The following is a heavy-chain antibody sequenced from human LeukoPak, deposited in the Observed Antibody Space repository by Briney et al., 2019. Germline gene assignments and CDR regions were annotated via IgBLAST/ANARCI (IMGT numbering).Heavy chain of an antibody. D-gene: IGHD2-15*01. V-gene: IGHV1-2*02. CDR2: INPNSGGT. J-gene: IGHJ4*02. CDR3: ARSWGYCSGGSCYPIDY. CDR1: GYTFTGYY. Sequence: ASVKVSCKASGYTFTGYYMHWVRQAPGQGLEWMGWINPNSGGTNYAQKFQGRVTMTRDTSISTAYMELSRLRSDDTAVYYCARSWGYCSGGSCYPIDYWGQGTLVTVSS.